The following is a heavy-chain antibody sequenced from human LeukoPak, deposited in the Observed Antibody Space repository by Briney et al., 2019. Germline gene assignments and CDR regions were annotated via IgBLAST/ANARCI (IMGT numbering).Heavy chain of an antibody. Sequence: SETLSLTCTVSGGSISSYYWSWIRQPPGKGLEWIGYIYYSGSTNHNPSLKSRVTISVDTSKNQFSLKLSSVTAANTAVYYCARERPYCSGGSCYEDNWFDPWGQGTLVTVSS. CDR3: ARERPYCSGGSCYEDNWFDP. D-gene: IGHD2-15*01. V-gene: IGHV4-59*01. CDR1: GGSISSYY. CDR2: IYYSGST. J-gene: IGHJ5*02.